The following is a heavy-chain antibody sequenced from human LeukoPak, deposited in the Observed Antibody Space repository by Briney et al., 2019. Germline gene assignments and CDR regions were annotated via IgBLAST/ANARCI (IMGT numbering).Heavy chain of an antibody. CDR3: AKAYTYVDIVATIGRIDY. CDR1: GFTFSSYA. D-gene: IGHD5-12*01. J-gene: IGHJ4*02. V-gene: IGHV3-23*01. CDR2: ISGSGGST. Sequence: GGSLRLSCAASGFTFSSYAMSWVRQAPGKGLEWVSAISGSGGSTYYADSVKGRFTISRDNSKNTLYLQMNSLRAEDTAVYYCAKAYTYVDIVATIGRIDYWGQGTLVTVSS.